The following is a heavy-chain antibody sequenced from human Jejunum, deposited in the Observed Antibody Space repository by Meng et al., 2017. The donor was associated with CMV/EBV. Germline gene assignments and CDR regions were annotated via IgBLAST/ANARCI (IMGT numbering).Heavy chain of an antibody. J-gene: IGHJ4*02. V-gene: IGHV3-74*01. Sequence: SLRLSCVASGFTFSTYGMHWVRQAPGEGLVWVSRINSDGSSTSYADSVKGRLTISRDNAKNTLYLQMNGLRDEDTAVYYCARGIGENWGQGTLVTVSS. CDR3: ARGIGEN. CDR2: INSDGSST. CDR1: GFTFSTYG. D-gene: IGHD2/OR15-2a*01.